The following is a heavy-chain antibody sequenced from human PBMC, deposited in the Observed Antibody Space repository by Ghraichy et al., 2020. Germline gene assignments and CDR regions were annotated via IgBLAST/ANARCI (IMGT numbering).Heavy chain of an antibody. CDR1: GYTFTGYY. J-gene: IGHJ4*02. Sequence: ASVKVSCKASGYTFTGYYMHWVRQAPGQGLEWMGWINPNSGGTNYAQKFQGWVTMTRDTSISTAYMELSRLRSDDTAVYYCARADWYYYDSSGYTFDYWGQGTLVTVSS. V-gene: IGHV1-2*04. CDR3: ARADWYYYDSSGYTFDY. CDR2: INPNSGGT. D-gene: IGHD3-22*01.